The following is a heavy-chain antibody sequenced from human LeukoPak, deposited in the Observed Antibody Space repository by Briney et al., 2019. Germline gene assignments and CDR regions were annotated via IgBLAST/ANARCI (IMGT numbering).Heavy chain of an antibody. V-gene: IGHV4-59*01. D-gene: IGHD5-24*01. J-gene: IGHJ3*01. CDR1: GVTISSYF. CDR3: TRDRRWEQLHAFDL. Sequence: ASETLSLTCTVSGVTISSYFWSWLRQPPGKGLEWFAYVHYSESTNYNPSLKSRVTISVDMSKNQFSLMLSSVTAADTAVYYCTRDRRWEQLHAFDLWGQGTMVTVSS. CDR2: VHYSEST.